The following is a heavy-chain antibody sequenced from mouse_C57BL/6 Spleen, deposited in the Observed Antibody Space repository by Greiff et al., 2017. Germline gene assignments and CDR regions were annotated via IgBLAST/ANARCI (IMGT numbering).Heavy chain of an antibody. J-gene: IGHJ4*01. CDR2: ISSGSSTI. D-gene: IGHD1-1*01. CDR3: ARGGLFITTNLDY. CDR1: GFTFSDYG. V-gene: IGHV5-17*01. Sequence: EVQLVESGGGLVKPGGSLKLSCAASGFTFSDYGMHWVRQAPEKGLEWVAYISSGSSTIYYADTVKGRFTISRDNAKNTLFLHMTSLRSEDTAMYYCARGGLFITTNLDYWGQGTSHTVSS.